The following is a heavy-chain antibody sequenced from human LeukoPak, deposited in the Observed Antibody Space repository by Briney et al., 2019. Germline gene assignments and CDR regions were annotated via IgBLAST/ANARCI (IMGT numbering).Heavy chain of an antibody. CDR3: ARDRGVTTKDY. CDR2: ISAYNGNT. CDR1: GYTFTSYA. D-gene: IGHD4-17*01. V-gene: IGHV1-18*01. J-gene: IGHJ4*02. Sequence: ASVKVFCKASGYTFTSYAISWVRQAPGQGLEWMGWISAYNGNTHYAQKVQDRVTMTTDTSTSTAYMELRSLRSDDTAVYYCARDRGVTTKDYWGQGTLVTVSS.